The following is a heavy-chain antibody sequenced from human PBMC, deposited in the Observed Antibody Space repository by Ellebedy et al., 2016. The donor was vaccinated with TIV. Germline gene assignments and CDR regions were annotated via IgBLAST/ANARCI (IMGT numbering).Heavy chain of an antibody. CDR1: GGSISSSSYY. Sequence: SETLSLTCTVSGGSISSSSYYWGWIRQPPGKGLEWIGSIYYSGSTYYNPSLKSRVTISVDTSKNQLSLKMSSVTAADTAVYYCARRELASYYFDYWGQGTPVTVSS. J-gene: IGHJ4*02. D-gene: IGHD3-10*01. CDR3: ARRELASYYFDY. CDR2: IYYSGST. V-gene: IGHV4-39*01.